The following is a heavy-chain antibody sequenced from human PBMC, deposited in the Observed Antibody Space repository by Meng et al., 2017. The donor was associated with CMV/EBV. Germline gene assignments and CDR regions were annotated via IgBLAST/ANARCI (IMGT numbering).Heavy chain of an antibody. CDR2: VNPNSGNT. J-gene: IGHJ6*02. V-gene: IGHV1-8*03. CDR3: ARGGDCSSTSCYMEKWFFPLQQVYGMDV. D-gene: IGHD2-2*02. CDR1: GYTFTSYD. Sequence: ASVKVSCKASGYTFTSYDINWVRQATGQGLEWMGWVNPNSGNTGYAQKFQGRVTITRNTSISTAYMELSSLRSEDTAVYYCARGGDCSSTSCYMEKWFFPLQQVYGMDVWGQGTTVTVSS.